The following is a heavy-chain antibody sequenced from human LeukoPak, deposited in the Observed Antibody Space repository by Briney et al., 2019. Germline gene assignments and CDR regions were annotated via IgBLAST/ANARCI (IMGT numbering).Heavy chain of an antibody. J-gene: IGHJ3*02. CDR1: GGSISSYY. CDR3: ARHGDYDFWSGYSDAFDI. Sequence: PSETLSLTRTVSGGSISSYYWSWIRQPPGKGLEWIGYIYYSGSTNYNPSLKSRVTISVDTSKNQFSLKLSSVTAADTAVYYCARHGDYDFWSGYSDAFDIWGQGTMVTVSS. V-gene: IGHV4-59*08. D-gene: IGHD3-3*01. CDR2: IYYSGST.